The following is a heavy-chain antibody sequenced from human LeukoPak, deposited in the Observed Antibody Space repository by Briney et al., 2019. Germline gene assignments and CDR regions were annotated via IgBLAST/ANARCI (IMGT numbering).Heavy chain of an antibody. J-gene: IGHJ6*02. CDR2: IYYSGST. CDR1: GGSISSDY. V-gene: IGHV4-59*01. CDR3: ARGLDDYYYGMDV. Sequence: SETLSLTCTVSGGSISSDYWIWIRQPPGKGLEWIGYIYYSGSTRYNPSLKSRISISVDRSKSHFSLRLKSVTAADTAVYYCARGLDDYYYGMDVWGQGTTVSVSS.